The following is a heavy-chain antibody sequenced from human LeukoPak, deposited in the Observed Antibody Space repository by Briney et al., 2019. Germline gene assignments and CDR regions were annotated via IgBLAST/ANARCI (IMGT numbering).Heavy chain of an antibody. J-gene: IGHJ4*02. D-gene: IGHD6-19*01. CDR3: AKDGVAVAGFNTHSVNFDY. CDR1: GFTFSSYA. Sequence: GGSLTLSCAASGFTFSSYAMSWVRQAPAKGLGWVSAISGSGGSTYYADSVKGRFTISRDNSKNTLYLQMNRLRAEDTAVYYCAKDGVAVAGFNTHSVNFDYWGQGTLVTVSS. CDR2: ISGSGGST. V-gene: IGHV3-23*01.